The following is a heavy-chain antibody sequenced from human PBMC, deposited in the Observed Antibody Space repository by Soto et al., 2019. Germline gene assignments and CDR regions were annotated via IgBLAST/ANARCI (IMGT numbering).Heavy chain of an antibody. CDR2: INHSGTT. Sequence: PSETLSLTCAVYGGSFSGYSWTWLRQPPGKGLEWIGEINHSGTTDYNPALKSRVTMSADTSKNQFSLRMTSVTAADTVVYYCARARFDSWSHIYYGLDVWGQGTTVTVSS. V-gene: IGHV4-34*01. D-gene: IGHD3-3*01. J-gene: IGHJ6*02. CDR1: GGSFSGYS. CDR3: ARARFDSWSHIYYGLDV.